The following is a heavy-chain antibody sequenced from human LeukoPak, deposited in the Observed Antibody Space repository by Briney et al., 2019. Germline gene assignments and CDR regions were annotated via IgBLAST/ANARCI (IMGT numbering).Heavy chain of an antibody. CDR2: ISGSGGST. CDR1: GFTFSSYA. Sequence: GGSLRLSCAASGFTFSSYAMSWVRQAPGKGLEWVSAISGSGGSTYYADSVKGRFTISRDNSKNTLYLQMNSLRAEDTAVYYCAKDQTILGVVQDQYFDYWGQGTLVTVSS. V-gene: IGHV3-23*01. J-gene: IGHJ4*02. D-gene: IGHD3-3*01. CDR3: AKDQTILGVVQDQYFDY.